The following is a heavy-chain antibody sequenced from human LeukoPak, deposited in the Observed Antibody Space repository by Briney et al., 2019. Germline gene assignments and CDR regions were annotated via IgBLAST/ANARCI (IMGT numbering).Heavy chain of an antibody. Sequence: SETLSHTCTVSGGSVRSPDSYWSWIRQPPGKGLEWIGNVYCIGTTSYNSSLKSRVTISVDISKNHFSLEVTSVTAADTAVYFCARNTSSSPWFDPWGQGTLVTVSS. CDR1: GGSVRSPDSY. J-gene: IGHJ5*02. CDR3: ARNTSSSPWFDP. V-gene: IGHV4-61*03. D-gene: IGHD6-6*01. CDR2: VYCIGTT.